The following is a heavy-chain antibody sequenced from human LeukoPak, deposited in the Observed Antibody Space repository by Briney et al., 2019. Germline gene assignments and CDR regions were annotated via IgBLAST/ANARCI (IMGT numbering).Heavy chain of an antibody. V-gene: IGHV3-53*01. Sequence: GRSLRLSCAASGFTVSSNYMSWVRQAPGKGLEWVSVIYSGGSTYYADSVKGRFTISRDNSKNTLYLQMNSLRAEDTAVYYCARRGYSSGWYEAWYFDLWGRGTLVTVSS. D-gene: IGHD6-19*01. CDR1: GFTVSSNY. CDR3: ARRGYSSGWYEAWYFDL. J-gene: IGHJ2*01. CDR2: IYSGGST.